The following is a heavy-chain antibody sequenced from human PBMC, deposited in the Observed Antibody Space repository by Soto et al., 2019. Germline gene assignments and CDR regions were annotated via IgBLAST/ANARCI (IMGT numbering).Heavy chain of an antibody. D-gene: IGHD3-3*01. Sequence: QVQLVQSGAEVKKPGASVKVSCKASGYTFTSYDINWVRQATAPGLEWMGWMNPYSGNTGYAQKFQGRRTMTMKTSISTASMELNSLRSEDTAVYNCARFAHDSAFCGQGTLDTVSS. V-gene: IGHV1-8*01. J-gene: IGHJ4*02. CDR2: MNPYSGNT. CDR3: ARFAHDSAF. CDR1: GYTFTSYD.